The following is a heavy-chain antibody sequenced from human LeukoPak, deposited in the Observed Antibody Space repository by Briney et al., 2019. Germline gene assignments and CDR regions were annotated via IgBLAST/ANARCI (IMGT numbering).Heavy chain of an antibody. D-gene: IGHD3-3*01. J-gene: IGHJ4*02. Sequence: SETLSLTCTVSGGSMSLFYWTWIRQSPGKGLEWIGDIYHIGSTNYNPSLKSRVTISVDTSKNQFSLKLKSVTAADTAVYYCATLDHDVLSGYSHLDNWGQGTLVIVSS. V-gene: IGHV4-59*03. CDR2: IYHIGST. CDR1: GGSMSLFY. CDR3: ATLDHDVLSGYSHLDN.